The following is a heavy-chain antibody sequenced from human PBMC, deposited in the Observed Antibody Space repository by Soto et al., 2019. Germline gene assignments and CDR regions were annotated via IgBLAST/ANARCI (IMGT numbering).Heavy chain of an antibody. Sequence: PGGSLRLSCAASGFTFSSYWMHWVRQAPGKGLMWVSRINSDGSSINYADFVKGRLIISRDNAKNTLYLQMNGLTAEDTAVYYCARNSPGVYALWVDVWGQGTTVTVSS. J-gene: IGHJ6*02. CDR3: ARNSPGVYALWVDV. D-gene: IGHD2-8*01. V-gene: IGHV3-74*01. CDR1: GFTFSSYW. CDR2: INSDGSSI.